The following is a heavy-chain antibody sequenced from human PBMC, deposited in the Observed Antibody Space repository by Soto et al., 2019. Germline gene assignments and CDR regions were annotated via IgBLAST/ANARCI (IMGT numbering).Heavy chain of an antibody. V-gene: IGHV4-31*03. J-gene: IGHJ3*02. Sequence: QVQLQESGPGLVKPSQTLSLTCTVSGGSISSGGYYWSWIRQHPGKGLEWIGYIYYSGRTYYNPALKSRVTISVDTSKNQFSLKLSSVTAADTAVYYGARDRKVVVAAAARTDAFDIWSHGTMVTVAS. CDR1: GGSISSGGYY. CDR3: ARDRKVVVAAAARTDAFDI. CDR2: IYYSGRT. D-gene: IGHD2-15*01.